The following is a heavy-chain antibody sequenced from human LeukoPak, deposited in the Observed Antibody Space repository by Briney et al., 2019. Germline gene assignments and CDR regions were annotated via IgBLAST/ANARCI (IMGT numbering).Heavy chain of an antibody. J-gene: IGHJ4*02. D-gene: IGHD4-17*01. Sequence: GGSLRLSCVGSGFNFDEYAMHWVRQPPGKGLEWVSGISSNSDDIGYADSVKGRFTISRDSAKKSLYLQMNSLRAEDTAVYYCARDPTTRSNRAQFYSDYWGQGTLVIVSS. CDR1: GFNFDEYA. CDR2: ISSNSDDI. V-gene: IGHV3-9*01. CDR3: ARDPTTRSNRAQFYSDY.